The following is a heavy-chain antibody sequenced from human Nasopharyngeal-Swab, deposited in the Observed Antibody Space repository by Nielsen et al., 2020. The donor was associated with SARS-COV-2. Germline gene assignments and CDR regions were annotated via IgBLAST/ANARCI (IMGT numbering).Heavy chain of an antibody. D-gene: IGHD6-13*01. CDR3: ARLAAAAGRGY. CDR1: GGSFSDYY. Sequence: SCAVYGGSFSDYYWSWIRQPPGKGLEWIGEINHRGSTNYNPSLKSRVTVSVDTSKKQFSLKLSSVTAADTAVYYCARLAAAAGRGYWGQGTLVTVSS. CDR2: INHRGST. V-gene: IGHV4-34*01. J-gene: IGHJ4*02.